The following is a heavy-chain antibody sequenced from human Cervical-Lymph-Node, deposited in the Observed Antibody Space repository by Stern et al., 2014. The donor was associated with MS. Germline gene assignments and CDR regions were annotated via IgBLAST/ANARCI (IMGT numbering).Heavy chain of an antibody. V-gene: IGHV1-8*01. CDR1: GGSFTSFD. CDR3: SMTAVAGIYYGLDV. J-gene: IGHJ6*02. D-gene: IGHD6-19*01. CDR2: INPIIGTT. Sequence: QVQLVQSGAEVKKPGASVKVSCKASGGSFTSFDINWVRQAPGQGLEWMGGINPIIGTTSYAQEFQGRVTMTANTSTTTAYMELSSLSSEDTAGYYCSMTAVAGIYYGLDVWGQGTTVTVSS.